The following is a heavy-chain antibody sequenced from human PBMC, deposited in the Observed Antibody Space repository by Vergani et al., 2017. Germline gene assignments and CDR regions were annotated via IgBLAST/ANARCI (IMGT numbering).Heavy chain of an antibody. D-gene: IGHD2-2*01. J-gene: IGHJ6*03. CDR2: IYSGGSST. Sequence: EVQLLESGGGLVQPGGSLRLSCAASGFTFSSYAMSWVRQAPGKGLEWVSVIYSGGSSTYYADSVKGRFTISRDNSKNTLYLQMNSLRAEDTAVYYCAPLPAAMFYYYYMDVWGKGTTVTVSS. CDR3: APLPAAMFYYYYMDV. CDR1: GFTFSSYA. V-gene: IGHV3-23*03.